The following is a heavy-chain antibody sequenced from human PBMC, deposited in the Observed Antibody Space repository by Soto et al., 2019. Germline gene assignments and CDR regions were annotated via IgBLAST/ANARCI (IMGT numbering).Heavy chain of an antibody. CDR3: ARDLEGVVYYDSSGYLDY. Sequence: ASVKVSCKASGYTFTSYAMHWVRQAPGQRLEWMGWINAGNGNTKYSQKFQGRVTITRDTSASTAYMELSSLRSEDTAVYYCARDLEGVVYYDSSGYLDYWGQGTLVTVSS. J-gene: IGHJ4*02. CDR2: INAGNGNT. CDR1: GYTFTSYA. D-gene: IGHD3-22*01. V-gene: IGHV1-3*01.